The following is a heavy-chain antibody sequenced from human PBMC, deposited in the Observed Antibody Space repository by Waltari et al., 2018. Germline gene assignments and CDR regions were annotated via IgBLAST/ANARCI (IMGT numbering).Heavy chain of an antibody. J-gene: IGHJ6*02. CDR1: GGSLSNAY. Sequence: QVQLQQWGAGLLKPSETLSLTCAVYGGSLSNAYWCWIRQPPGKGLEWIGEIDQSGRTKYNPSLKSRVIISLDTSKNQFSLRLRSVTAADTAIYFCARPMWCSSTTCSGPMDVWGQGTTATVSS. CDR2: IDQSGRT. D-gene: IGHD2-2*01. V-gene: IGHV4-34*01. CDR3: ARPMWCSSTTCSGPMDV.